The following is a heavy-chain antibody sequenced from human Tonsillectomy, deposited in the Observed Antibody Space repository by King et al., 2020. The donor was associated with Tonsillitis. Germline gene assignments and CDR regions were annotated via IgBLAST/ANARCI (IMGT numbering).Heavy chain of an antibody. CDR3: AGFLLRRGGKPGYFDY. V-gene: IGHV4-34*01. CDR1: GGSFSGYY. D-gene: IGHD4-23*01. Sequence: VQLQQWGAGLLKPSETLSLTCAVYGGSFSGYYWSWIRQPPGKGLEWIGEINHSGSTNYNPSLKSRVTISVDTSKNQFSLKLSSVTAADTAVYYCAGFLLRRGGKPGYFDYWGQGTLVTVSS. J-gene: IGHJ4*02. CDR2: INHSGST.